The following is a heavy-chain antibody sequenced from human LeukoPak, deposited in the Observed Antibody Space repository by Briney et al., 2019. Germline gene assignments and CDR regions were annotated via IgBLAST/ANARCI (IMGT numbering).Heavy chain of an antibody. V-gene: IGHV3-48*02. D-gene: IGHD3-22*01. CDR1: GFTFSSYS. CDR3: ARGSYYYDSSGYPGRGY. J-gene: IGHJ4*02. Sequence: RGSLRLSCAASGFTFSSYSMNWVRQAPGKGLEWVSYISSSSSTIYYADSVKGRFTISRDNAKNSLYLQMNSLRDEDTAVYYCARGSYYYDSSGYPGRGYWGQGTLVTVSP. CDR2: ISSSSSTI.